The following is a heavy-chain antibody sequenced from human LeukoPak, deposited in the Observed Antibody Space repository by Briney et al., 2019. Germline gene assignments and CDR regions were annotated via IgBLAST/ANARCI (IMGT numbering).Heavy chain of an antibody. CDR1: GFTFSSYG. CDR2: ISYDGSNK. J-gene: IGHJ4*02. CDR3: AKDRYYYDSSGLDDY. D-gene: IGHD3-22*01. Sequence: PGGSLRLSCAASGFTFSSYGMHWVRQAPGKGLEWVAVISYDGSNKYYADSVKGRFTISRDNSKNTLYLQMNSLRAEDTAVYYCAKDRYYYDSSGLDDYWGQGTLVTVSS. V-gene: IGHV3-30*18.